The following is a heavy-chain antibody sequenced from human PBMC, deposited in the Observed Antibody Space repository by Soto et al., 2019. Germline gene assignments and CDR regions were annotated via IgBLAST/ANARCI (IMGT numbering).Heavy chain of an antibody. V-gene: IGHV3-21*01. D-gene: IGHD2-2*02. J-gene: IGHJ6*02. CDR2: ISSRSDI. Sequence: GGSLRLSCVGSGFTFSTYSINWVRQAPGKGLEWVSSISSRSDIYYADSVKGRFTISRDNAKNSVSLQINSLRAEDTAVYYCAREYTAWPLAYGLDVWGQGTTVTV. CDR3: AREYTAWPLAYGLDV. CDR1: GFTFSTYS.